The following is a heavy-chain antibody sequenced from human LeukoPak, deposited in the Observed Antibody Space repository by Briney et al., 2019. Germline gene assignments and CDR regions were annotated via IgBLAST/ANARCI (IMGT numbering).Heavy chain of an antibody. CDR2: ITNNYT. J-gene: IGHJ4*02. CDR1: TLTFSTNS. Sequence: GGSMTLACPAYTLTFSTNSMNCFRQAQGEVMEWDSIITNNYTYYADSVKGRFTISRDNAKNSLYLQMNSLRAEDTAVYYCARGGCSSGSCYWSPDYWGQGTLVTVSS. V-gene: IGHV3-21*01. CDR3: ARGGCSSGSCYWSPDY. D-gene: IGHD2-15*01.